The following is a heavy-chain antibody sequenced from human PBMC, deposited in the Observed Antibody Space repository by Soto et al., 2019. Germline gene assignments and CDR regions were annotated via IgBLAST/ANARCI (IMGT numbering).Heavy chain of an antibody. CDR3: ARDPTGSSWPSHYYYGMDV. J-gene: IGHJ6*02. CDR2: IIPIFGTA. CDR1: GGTFRSYA. D-gene: IGHD6-13*01. Sequence: SVKVSCKASGGTFRSYAISWLRQAPGQRREWMGGIIPIFGTANYAQKFQGRVTITADESTSTAYMELSSLRSEDTAVYYCARDPTGSSWPSHYYYGMDVWGQGTTVTVSS. V-gene: IGHV1-69*13.